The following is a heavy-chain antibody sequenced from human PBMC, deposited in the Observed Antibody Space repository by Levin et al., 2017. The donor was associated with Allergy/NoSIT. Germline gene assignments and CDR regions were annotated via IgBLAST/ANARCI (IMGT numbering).Heavy chain of an antibody. CDR3: ARLLTYDDILTGRPAPLYFDY. V-gene: IGHV4-39*01. CDR1: GGSISSSSYY. Sequence: SETLSLTCTVSGGSISSSSYYWGWIRQPPGKGLEWIGSIYYSGSTYYNPSLKSRVTISVDTSKNQFSLKLSSVTAADTAVYYCARLLTYDDILTGRPAPLYFDYWGQGTLVTVSS. CDR2: IYYSGST. D-gene: IGHD3-9*01. J-gene: IGHJ4*02.